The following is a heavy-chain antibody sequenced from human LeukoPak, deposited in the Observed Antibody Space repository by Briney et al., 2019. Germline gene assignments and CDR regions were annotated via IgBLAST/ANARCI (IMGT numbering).Heavy chain of an antibody. CDR1: GFTFSSYA. V-gene: IGHV3-23*01. Sequence: PGGSLRLSCAASGFTFSSYAMSWVRQAPGEGLEWVSAISGSGGSTYYADSVKGRFTISRDNSKNTLYLQMNSLRAEDTAVYDCAKVLHDYYDSSGYTSNFDYWGQGTLVTVSS. J-gene: IGHJ4*02. CDR3: AKVLHDYYDSSGYTSNFDY. D-gene: IGHD3-22*01. CDR2: ISGSGGST.